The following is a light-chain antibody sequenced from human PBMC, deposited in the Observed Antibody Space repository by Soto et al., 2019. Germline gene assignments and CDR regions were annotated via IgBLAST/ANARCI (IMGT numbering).Light chain of an antibody. J-gene: IGLJ3*02. CDR2: KVT. CDR3: SSYTTISTWV. CDR1: SSDVGAYNY. Sequence: QSALTQPASVSGSPGQSITISCTGTSSDVGAYNYVSWYRQHPGKGPELIIYKVTDRPSGVSSRFSGSKSGNTASLTISGLQAEDEADYYCSSYTTISTWVFGGGTKLTVL. V-gene: IGLV2-14*01.